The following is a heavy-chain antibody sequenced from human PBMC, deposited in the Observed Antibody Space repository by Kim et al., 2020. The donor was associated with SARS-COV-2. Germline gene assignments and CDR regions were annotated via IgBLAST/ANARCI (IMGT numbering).Heavy chain of an antibody. Sequence: GGSLRLSCAASGFTFDDYGMSWVRQAPGKGLEWVSGINWNGGSTGYADSVKGRFTISRDNAKNSLYLQMNSLRAEDTALYYCARGGARKLLWFGELLESRKREDFYCCGMDVWGQGTTVTVSS. CDR1: GFTFDDYG. V-gene: IGHV3-20*04. CDR2: INWNGGST. J-gene: IGHJ6*02. D-gene: IGHD3-10*01. CDR3: ARGGARKLLWFGELLESRKREDFYCCGMDV.